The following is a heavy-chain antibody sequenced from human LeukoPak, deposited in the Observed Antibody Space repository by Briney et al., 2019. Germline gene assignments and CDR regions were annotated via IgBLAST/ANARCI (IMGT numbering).Heavy chain of an antibody. CDR2: ISSSSSYI. V-gene: IGHV3-21*01. CDR3: ARADTTHPYYFDY. J-gene: IGHJ4*02. Sequence: GGSLRLSCAASGFTFSSYWMNWVRQAPGKGLEWVSSISSSSSYIYYADSVKGRFTISRDNAKNSLYLQVNSLRAEDTAVYYCARADTTHPYYFDYWGQGTLVTVSS. D-gene: IGHD5-18*01. CDR1: GFTFSSYW.